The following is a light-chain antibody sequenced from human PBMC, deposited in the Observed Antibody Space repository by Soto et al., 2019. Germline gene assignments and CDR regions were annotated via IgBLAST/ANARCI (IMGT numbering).Light chain of an antibody. CDR3: SSYRGGSTLV. CDR1: SSDVGGYNY. J-gene: IGLJ1*01. V-gene: IGLV2-14*01. CDR2: EVT. Sequence: QSVLTQPASVSGSPGQSITISRTGTSSDVGGYNYVSWYQQHPGKAPKLMISEVTNRPSGVSDRFSGSKPGNTASLTISGLQAEDEADYYCSSYRGGSTLVFGGGTKVTVL.